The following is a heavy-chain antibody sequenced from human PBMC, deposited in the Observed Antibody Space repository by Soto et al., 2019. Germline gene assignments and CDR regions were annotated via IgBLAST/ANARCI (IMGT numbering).Heavy chain of an antibody. V-gene: IGHV4-61*01. CDR3: VRTMTTVTPSYFDY. Sequence: ETLSLTATVSAGSDISGSYYWSWIRQPPGKGLEWIGYIYYSGSTNYNPSLKSRVTISVDTSKNQFSLKLSSVTAADTAVYYCVRTMTTVTPSYFDYWGQGTLVTVSS. CDR1: AGSDISGSYY. J-gene: IGHJ4*02. D-gene: IGHD4-4*01. CDR2: IYYSGST.